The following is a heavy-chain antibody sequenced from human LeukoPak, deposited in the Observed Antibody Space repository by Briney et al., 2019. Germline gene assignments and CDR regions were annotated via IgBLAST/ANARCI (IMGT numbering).Heavy chain of an antibody. CDR1: GYRFTDYW. J-gene: IGHJ3*01. Sequence: GKSLYPSCEGSGYRFTDYWIAWVRQMPGKGLEWMGIIYPGDSYTRYSPSFQGQVTISADKSISTAYLHWSSLKASDTAMYYCARGQIFDVWGQGTMVTLSS. CDR2: IYPGDSYT. V-gene: IGHV5-51*01. CDR3: ARGQIFDV.